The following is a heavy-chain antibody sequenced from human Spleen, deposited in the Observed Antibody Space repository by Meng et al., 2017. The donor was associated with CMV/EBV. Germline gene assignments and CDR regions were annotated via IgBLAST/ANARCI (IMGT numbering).Heavy chain of an antibody. CDR1: GSFSGDQ. J-gene: IGHJ4*02. CDR3: ARPVSCISTPCYARAFAY. CDR2: ISHAGGT. V-gene: IGHV4-34*01. D-gene: IGHD2/OR15-2a*01. Sequence: GSFSGDQWSWIRQSPRKGLEWIGEISHAGGTNYNPSLKSRVTISVDTSKNQFSLRLTSVTAADTAVYYCARPVSCISTPCYARAFAYWSQGTLVTVSS.